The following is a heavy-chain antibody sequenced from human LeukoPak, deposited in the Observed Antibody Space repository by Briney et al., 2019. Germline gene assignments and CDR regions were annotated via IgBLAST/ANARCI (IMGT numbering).Heavy chain of an antibody. Sequence: QAGGSLRLSCAASGFTFSSYAMSWVRQAPGKGLEWVSAISGSGGSTYYADSVKGRFTISRDNAKNSLYLQMNSLRAEDTAVYYCASAYSSSSPVDYWGQETLVTVSS. CDR3: ASAYSSSSPVDY. J-gene: IGHJ4*02. V-gene: IGHV3-23*01. D-gene: IGHD6-6*01. CDR2: ISGSGGST. CDR1: GFTFSSYA.